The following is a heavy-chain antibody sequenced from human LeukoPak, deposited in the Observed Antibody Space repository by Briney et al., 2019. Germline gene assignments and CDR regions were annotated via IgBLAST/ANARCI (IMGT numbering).Heavy chain of an antibody. V-gene: IGHV5-51*01. CDR2: IYPGDSDT. D-gene: IGHD2-15*01. CDR3: ARQNCNWFDP. J-gene: IGHJ5*02. Sequence: GESLKISCQGSEYSFTNYWIGWVRQMPGKGLEWMGIIYPGDSDTRYSPSFQGQVTISADKSISTAYLQWSSLKASDTAMYYCARQNCNWFDPWGQGTLVTVSS. CDR1: EYSFTNYW.